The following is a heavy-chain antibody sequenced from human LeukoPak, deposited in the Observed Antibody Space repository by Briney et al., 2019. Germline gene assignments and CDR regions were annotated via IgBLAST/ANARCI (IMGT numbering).Heavy chain of an antibody. CDR3: AKSWGCGVIDY. CDR1: GDSISNSRHY. D-gene: IGHD3-16*01. V-gene: IGHV4-61*02. J-gene: IGHJ4*02. Sequence: SETLSLTCTVSGDSISNSRHYWSWIRQPAGKALEWIGRIFPSGNTNYNPSLKRRVSISLDTSKNQYSLNLNSVTAADTAMYFCAKSWGCGVIDYWGQGTLVTVSS. CDR2: IFPSGNT.